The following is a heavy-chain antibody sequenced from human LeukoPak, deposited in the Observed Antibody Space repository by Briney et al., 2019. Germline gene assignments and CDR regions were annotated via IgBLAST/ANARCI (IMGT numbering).Heavy chain of an antibody. CDR2: ISGSGGST. CDR1: GFTFSSYA. CDR3: AKMGGSITGTTHYDY. V-gene: IGHV3-23*01. J-gene: IGHJ4*02. D-gene: IGHD1-7*01. Sequence: GGSLRLSCAASGFTFSSYAMSWVRQAPGKGLEWVSAISGSGGSTYYADSVKGRFTISRDNSKNTLYLQMNSLRAEDTAVYYCAKMGGSITGTTHYDYWGQGTLVTVSS.